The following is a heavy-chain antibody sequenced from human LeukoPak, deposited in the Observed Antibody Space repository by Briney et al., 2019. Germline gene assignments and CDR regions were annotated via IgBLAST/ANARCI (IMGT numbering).Heavy chain of an antibody. V-gene: IGHV3-66*02. CDR3: AREIAAAGPHLAY. Sequence: GGSLRLSCAASGFAVSSNYMSWVRQAPGKGLEWVSVIYSGGSTYYADSVKGRFTISRDNSKNTLYLQMNSLRAEDTAVYYCAREIAAAGPHLAYWGQGTLVTVSS. J-gene: IGHJ4*02. CDR1: GFAVSSNY. CDR2: IYSGGST. D-gene: IGHD6-13*01.